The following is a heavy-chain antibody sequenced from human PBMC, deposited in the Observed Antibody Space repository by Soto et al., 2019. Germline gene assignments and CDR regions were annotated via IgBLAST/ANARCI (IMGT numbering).Heavy chain of an antibody. CDR3: AAKYYDFWSGYYTRDIDYYYGMDV. J-gene: IGHJ6*02. Sequence: ASVKVSCKASGFTFTSSAVQWVRQARGQRLEWIGWIVVGSGNTNYAQKFQERVTITRDMSTSTAYMELSSLRSEDTAVYYCAAKYYDFWSGYYTRDIDYYYGMDVWGQGTTVTVSS. V-gene: IGHV1-58*01. CDR2: IVVGSGNT. D-gene: IGHD3-3*01. CDR1: GFTFTSSA.